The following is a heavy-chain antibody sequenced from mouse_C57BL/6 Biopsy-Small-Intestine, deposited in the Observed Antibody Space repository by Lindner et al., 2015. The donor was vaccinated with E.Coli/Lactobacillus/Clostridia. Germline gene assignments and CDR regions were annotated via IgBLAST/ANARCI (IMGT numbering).Heavy chain of an antibody. D-gene: IGHD2-5*01. Sequence: VQLQESGAELARPGASVKLSCKASGYTFTSYGISWVKRRTGQGLEWIGEIYPRSGNTYYNEKFKGKATLTADKSSSTAYMELRSLTSEDSAVYFCARDKAYYSNYNWYFDVWGTGTTVTVSS. CDR1: GYTFTSYG. V-gene: IGHV1-81*01. J-gene: IGHJ1*03. CDR2: IYPRSGNT. CDR3: ARDKAYYSNYNWYFDV.